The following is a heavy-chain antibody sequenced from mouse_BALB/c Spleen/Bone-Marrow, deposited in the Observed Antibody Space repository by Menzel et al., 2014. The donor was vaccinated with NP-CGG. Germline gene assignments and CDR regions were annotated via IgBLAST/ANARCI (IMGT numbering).Heavy chain of an antibody. J-gene: IGHJ2*01. D-gene: IGHD2-4*01. CDR2: IRNEANGYTS. CDR3: ARDWGLSDREY. Sequence: EVQLEQSGGGLVQPGDSLRLSCATSGFTFTDYYMNWVRQPPEKALEWLGFIRNEANGYTSEDSATVKGPFTISRDNAQSILYLQMNSLRSDDSATYFCARDWGLSDREYWGQRTTVTVSS. V-gene: IGHV7-3*02. CDR1: GFTFTDYY.